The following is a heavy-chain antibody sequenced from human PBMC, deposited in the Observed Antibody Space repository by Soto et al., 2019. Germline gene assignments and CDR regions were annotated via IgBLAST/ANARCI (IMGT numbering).Heavy chain of an antibody. CDR3: AKEYGIAGYSYGYFYYGMDV. Sequence: GGSLRLSCAASGFTFSSYGMHWVRQAPGKGLEWVAVISYDGSNKYYADSVKGRFTISRDNSKNTLYLQMNSLRAEDTAVYYCAKEYGIAGYSYGYFYYGMDVGGQGTT. J-gene: IGHJ6*02. CDR1: GFTFSSYG. V-gene: IGHV3-30*18. D-gene: IGHD5-18*01. CDR2: ISYDGSNK.